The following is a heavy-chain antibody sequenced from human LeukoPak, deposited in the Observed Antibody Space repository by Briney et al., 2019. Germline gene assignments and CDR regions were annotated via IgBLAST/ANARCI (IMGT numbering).Heavy chain of an antibody. J-gene: IGHJ4*02. D-gene: IGHD3-9*01. CDR2: ISDSSTV. CDR1: GFIFSTFS. Sequence: PGGSLRLSCAASGFIFSTFSVNWVRQAPGRGLEWVSYISDSSTVYYADSVKGRFTISRDNAENSLYLQMNSLRAEDTAVYYCARTMTGAFFDYWGQGALVTVSS. CDR3: ARTMTGAFFDY. V-gene: IGHV3-48*01.